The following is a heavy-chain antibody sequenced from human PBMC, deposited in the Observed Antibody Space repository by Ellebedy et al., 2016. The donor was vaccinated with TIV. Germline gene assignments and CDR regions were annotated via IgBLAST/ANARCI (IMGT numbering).Heavy chain of an antibody. V-gene: IGHV4-34*01. D-gene: IGHD1-7*01. Sequence: SETLSPTXAVYGGSFSGYYWSWIRQPPGKGLEWIGEINHSGSTNYNPSLKSRVTISVDTSKNQFSLHLSSVTAADAAVYFCARGSRLTGTRCSDSWGQGTLVTVSS. CDR2: INHSGST. CDR1: GGSFSGYY. CDR3: ARGSRLTGTRCSDS. J-gene: IGHJ4*02.